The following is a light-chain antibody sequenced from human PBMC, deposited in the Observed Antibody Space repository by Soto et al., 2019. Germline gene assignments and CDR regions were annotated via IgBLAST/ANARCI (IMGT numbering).Light chain of an antibody. Sequence: DIQLTQSPSFLSASVGDTVTITCRASQGISTSLAWYQETPGMAPKLLIYAASTLHSRVPSRFSGSGSGTEFTLTISGLQPEDFATYSCQQVNGYPFTFGGGTKVE. CDR2: AAS. CDR3: QQVNGYPFT. CDR1: QGISTS. J-gene: IGKJ4*01. V-gene: IGKV1-9*01.